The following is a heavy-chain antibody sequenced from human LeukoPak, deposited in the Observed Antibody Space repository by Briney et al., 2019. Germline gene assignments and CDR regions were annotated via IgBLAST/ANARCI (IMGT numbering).Heavy chain of an antibody. Sequence: ASVKVSCKASGYTFTGYYMHWVRQAPGQGLEWMGWINPNSGGTNYAQKFQGRVTMTRDTSINTAYMELSRLRSDDTAVYYCARDLPVLRFLEWLSPPYYYYGMDVWGQGTTVTVSS. V-gene: IGHV1-2*02. D-gene: IGHD3-3*01. CDR1: GYTFTGYY. CDR2: INPNSGGT. CDR3: ARDLPVLRFLEWLSPPYYYYGMDV. J-gene: IGHJ6*02.